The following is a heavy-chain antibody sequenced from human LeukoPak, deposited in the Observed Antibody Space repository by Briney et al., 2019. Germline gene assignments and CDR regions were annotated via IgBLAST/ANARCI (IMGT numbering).Heavy chain of an antibody. CDR1: GGTFSSYA. CDR2: IIPIFGTA. V-gene: IGHV1-69*13. Sequence: GASVKVSCKASGGTFSSYAISWVRQAPGQGLEWMGGIIPIFGTANYAQKFQGRVTITADESTSTAYMELSSLRSEDTAVYYCARGGPIVGATTPHDYWGQGTLVTVSS. J-gene: IGHJ4*02. D-gene: IGHD1-26*01. CDR3: ARGGPIVGATTPHDY.